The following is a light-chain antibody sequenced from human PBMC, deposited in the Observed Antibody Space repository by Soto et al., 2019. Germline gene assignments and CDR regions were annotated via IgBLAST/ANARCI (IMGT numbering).Light chain of an antibody. Sequence: DIQMTQSPSSLSASVGDRVTITCQASHDITSYLNWYQHKPGKAPKLLIYDASILEAGVPPCFSGSGSGTAFTFAISSLQPEDVATYYCQQSFSIPPLTFGGGTKVEIK. V-gene: IGKV1-33*01. J-gene: IGKJ4*01. CDR3: QQSFSIPPLT. CDR1: HDITSY. CDR2: DAS.